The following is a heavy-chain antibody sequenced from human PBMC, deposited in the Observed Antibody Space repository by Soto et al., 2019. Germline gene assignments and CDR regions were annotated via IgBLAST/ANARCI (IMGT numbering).Heavy chain of an antibody. Sequence: QVQLVQSGAEVKKPGSSVKVSCKASGGTFSSYAISWVRQAPGQGLEWMGGIIPIFGTANYAQKFQGRVTITADESTSTAYMELSSLRSEDTAVYYCARGGIVVVPAAIGLRWFGPWGQGTLVTGSS. J-gene: IGHJ5*02. CDR3: ARGGIVVVPAAIGLRWFGP. CDR2: IIPIFGTA. CDR1: GGTFSSYA. V-gene: IGHV1-69*01. D-gene: IGHD2-2*02.